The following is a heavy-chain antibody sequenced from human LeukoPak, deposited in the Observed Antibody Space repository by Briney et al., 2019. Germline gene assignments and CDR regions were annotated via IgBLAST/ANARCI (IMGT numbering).Heavy chain of an antibody. CDR2: ISYDGSNK. J-gene: IGHJ6*02. V-gene: IGHV3-30-3*01. Sequence: GRSLRLSCAASGFTFSSYAMHWVRQAPGKGLEWVAVISYDGSNKYYADSVKGRFTISRDNSKNTLYLQMNSLRAEDTAVYYCAKDREGSSGWYGYYYYGMDVWGQGTTVTVSS. CDR1: GFTFSSYA. D-gene: IGHD6-19*01. CDR3: AKDREGSSGWYGYYYYGMDV.